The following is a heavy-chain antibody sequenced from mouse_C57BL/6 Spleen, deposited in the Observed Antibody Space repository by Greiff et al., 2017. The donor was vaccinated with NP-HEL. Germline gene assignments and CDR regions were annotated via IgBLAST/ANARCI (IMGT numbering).Heavy chain of an antibody. D-gene: IGHD2-2*01. Sequence: VQLQQSGPGLVQPSQSLSITCTVSGFSLTSYGVHWVRQSPGKGLEWLGVIWSGGSTDYNAAFISRLSISKDNSKSQVFLKMNRLQADDTAIYYCATEGYGYALDYWGQGTTLTVSS. V-gene: IGHV2-2*01. CDR1: GFSLTSYG. J-gene: IGHJ2*01. CDR2: IWSGGST. CDR3: ATEGYGYALDY.